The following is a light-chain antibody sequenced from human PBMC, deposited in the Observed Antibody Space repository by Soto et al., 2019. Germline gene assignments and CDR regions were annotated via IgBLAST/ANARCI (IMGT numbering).Light chain of an antibody. CDR3: QQRSNWPPT. CDR2: DAS. CDR1: QSVRRY. V-gene: IGKV3-11*01. Sequence: EIVLTQSPATLSLSPGERATLSCRASQSVRRYLAWYQQKPGQAPRLLIYDASNRATDIPARFSGSGSGTDFTLTISSLEPEDCAVYSCQQRSNWPPTFGQGTKLEIK. J-gene: IGKJ2*01.